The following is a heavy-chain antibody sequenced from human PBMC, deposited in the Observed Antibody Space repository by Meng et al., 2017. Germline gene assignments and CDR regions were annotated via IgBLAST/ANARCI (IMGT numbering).Heavy chain of an antibody. CDR2: IYYSGST. D-gene: IGHD3-22*01. CDR1: GGSSSSSSYY. V-gene: IGHV4-39*06. CDR3: ARICYDSSGYSPYNWFDP. J-gene: IGHJ5*02. Sequence: RLRLRGSGPVLVKPTETLSLTCPVSGGSSSSSSYYWGWIRPPPGKGLEWIGSIYYSGSTYYNPSLKSRVTISVDTSKNQFSLKLSSVTAADTAVYYCARICYDSSGYSPYNWFDPWGQGTLVTVSS.